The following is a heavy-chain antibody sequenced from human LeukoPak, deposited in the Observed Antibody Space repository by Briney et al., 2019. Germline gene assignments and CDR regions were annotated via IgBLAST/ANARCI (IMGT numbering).Heavy chain of an antibody. J-gene: IGHJ4*02. CDR2: IYYSGST. V-gene: IGHV4-39*01. D-gene: IGHD3-16*02. Sequence: KPAETLSLTCTVSGDSIRRDNYYWGWIRQPPGKGLEWIGSIYYSGSTYYNPSLKSRVSISVDPSKSQFFLKLTSVTAADTAVYYCATHPLLDYWGQGSLVTVSS. CDR3: ATHPLLDY. CDR1: GDSIRRDNYY.